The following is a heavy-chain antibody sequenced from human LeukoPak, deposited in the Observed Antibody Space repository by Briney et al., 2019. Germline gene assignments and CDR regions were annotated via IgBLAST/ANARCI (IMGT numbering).Heavy chain of an antibody. CDR2: INPNSGGT. D-gene: IGHD1-26*01. J-gene: IGHJ5*02. CDR1: GYTFTGYY. Sequence: GASVKVSCKASGYTFTGYYMHWVRQAPGQGLEWMGWINPNSGGTNYAQKFQSRVTMTRDTSISTAYMELSRLRSDDTAVYYCARAIVGASVGNWFDPWGQGTLVTVSS. CDR3: ARAIVGASVGNWFDP. V-gene: IGHV1-2*02.